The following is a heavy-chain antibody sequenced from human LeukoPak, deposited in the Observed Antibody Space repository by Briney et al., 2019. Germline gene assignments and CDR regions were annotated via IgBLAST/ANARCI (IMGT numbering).Heavy chain of an antibody. Sequence: PGGSLRLSCAASGFTFSSYSMMWVRQAPGKGLEWVSYISSSSTTIHYADSVKGRFTISRDNSKNTLYLQMNSLRAEDTAVYYCAKEVAGGLVGSDAFDIWGQGTMVTVSS. J-gene: IGHJ3*02. CDR2: ISSSSTTI. CDR1: GFTFSSYS. V-gene: IGHV3-48*01. CDR3: AKEVAGGLVGSDAFDI. D-gene: IGHD3-10*01.